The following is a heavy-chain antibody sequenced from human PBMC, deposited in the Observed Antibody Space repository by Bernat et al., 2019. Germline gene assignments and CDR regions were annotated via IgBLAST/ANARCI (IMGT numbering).Heavy chain of an antibody. CDR1: GFTFSSNA. Sequence: EVQLLESGGGLVQPGGSLRLSCAASGFTFSSNAMTWVRQAPGKGLEWVAAISGSGDSTYYADSVKGRFTISRDNSKNTLNLQMNSLRAEDTAVYYCAKEGYSRGVIDFWGQGTLVIVSP. CDR3: AKEGYSRGVIDF. V-gene: IGHV3-23*01. J-gene: IGHJ4*02. CDR2: ISGSGDST. D-gene: IGHD6-13*01.